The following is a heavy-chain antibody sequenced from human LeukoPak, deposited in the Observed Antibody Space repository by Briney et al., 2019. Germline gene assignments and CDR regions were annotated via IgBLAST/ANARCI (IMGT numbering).Heavy chain of an antibody. D-gene: IGHD3-10*01. CDR2: MNQDGAKK. V-gene: IGHV3-7*01. CDR1: GFSLSAYW. CDR3: ARDVNPSYGRPNYYDAFDM. J-gene: IGHJ3*02. Sequence: GGSLRLSCGASGFSLSAYWMTWVRQVPGKGLEWVANMNQDGAKKYYVDSVKGRFTISRDNANNSLYLQMNSLRVEDTALYCCARDVNPSYGRPNYYDAFDMWGQGTMVTVSS.